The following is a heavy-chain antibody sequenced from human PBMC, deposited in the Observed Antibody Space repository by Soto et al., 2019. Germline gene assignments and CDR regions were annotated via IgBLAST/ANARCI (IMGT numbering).Heavy chain of an antibody. V-gene: IGHV4-59*01. CDR3: ARDAGGGGYSGYDFFY. CDR1: GGSISSYY. Sequence: PETLSLTCAVSGGSISSYYWTWIRQPPGKGLEWIGYIYYSGSTNYNPSLKSRVTISVDTSKNQFSLKLSSVTAADTAVYYCARDAGGGGYSGYDFFYWGQGTLVTVSS. J-gene: IGHJ4*02. D-gene: IGHD5-12*01. CDR2: IYYSGST.